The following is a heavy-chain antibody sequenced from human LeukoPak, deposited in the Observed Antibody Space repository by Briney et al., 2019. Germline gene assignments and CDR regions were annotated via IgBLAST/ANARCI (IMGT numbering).Heavy chain of an antibody. CDR3: AREACTIFGVVLDYYGMDV. CDR2: IIPILGIA. J-gene: IGHJ6*02. V-gene: IGHV1-69*04. Sequence: ASVKVSCKASGYTFTSYYMHWVRQAPGQGLEWMGRIIPILGIANYAQKFQGRVTITADKSTSTAYMELSSLRSEDTAVYYCAREACTIFGVVLDYYGMDVWGQGTTVTVSS. CDR1: GYTFTSYY. D-gene: IGHD3-3*01.